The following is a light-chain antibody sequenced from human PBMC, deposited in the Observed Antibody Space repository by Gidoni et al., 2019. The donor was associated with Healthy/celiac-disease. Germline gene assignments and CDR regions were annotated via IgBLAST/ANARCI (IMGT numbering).Light chain of an antibody. CDR3: MQALQTPT. Sequence: DIVLTQSPLSLPVTPGEPASISCRSSQSLLHSNGYNYLDWYLQKPGQSPQLLIDLCSNRASGVPDRFSGSGSGTDFTLKISRVEAEDVGVYYCMQALQTPTFGQGTRLEIK. CDR1: QSLLHSNGYNY. V-gene: IGKV2-28*01. J-gene: IGKJ5*01. CDR2: LCS.